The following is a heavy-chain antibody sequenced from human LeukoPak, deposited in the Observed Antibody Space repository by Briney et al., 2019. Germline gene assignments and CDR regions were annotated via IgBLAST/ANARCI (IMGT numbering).Heavy chain of an antibody. CDR2: ISGSGGST. CDR1: GFTFSSYA. Sequence: GGSLRLSCAASGFTFSSYAMSWVRQAPGKGLEWVSAISGSGGSTYYADSVKGRFTISRDNAKNTLFLQMNSLRVEDTAVYHCVRGNDHWGQGTLVTVSS. CDR3: VRGNDH. J-gene: IGHJ5*02. V-gene: IGHV3-23*01. D-gene: IGHD5-24*01.